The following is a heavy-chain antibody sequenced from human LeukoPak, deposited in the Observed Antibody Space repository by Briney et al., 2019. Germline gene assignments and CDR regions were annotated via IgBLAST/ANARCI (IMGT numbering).Heavy chain of an antibody. V-gene: IGHV3-11*04. CDR2: ISSSGNSI. CDR3: WRREDRSSGYFDY. Sequence: PGGSLRLSCAASGFTFSDYYMSWIRQAPGKGLEWVSYISSSGNSISYADSEKGLFTISRDNAKNSLYLQMNSRTADDTAVYYCWRREDRSSGYFDYWGQGTLVTVSS. D-gene: IGHD6-6*01. J-gene: IGHJ4*02. CDR1: GFTFSDYY.